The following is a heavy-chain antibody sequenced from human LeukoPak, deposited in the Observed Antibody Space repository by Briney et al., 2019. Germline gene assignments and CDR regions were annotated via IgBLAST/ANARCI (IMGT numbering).Heavy chain of an antibody. V-gene: IGHV3-23*01. D-gene: IGHD1-14*01. CDR3: GKQNRLNDAFDV. CDR1: GFTFNNYG. CDR2: ISGSGGGT. J-gene: IGHJ3*01. Sequence: GGSRRLSCAASGFTFNNYGMSWVRQAPGKGLEWVSTISGSGGGTYCPDSVKGRFTISRDNSKNTLYLQMNSLRAEDTAVYYCGKQNRLNDAFDVWGQGTMVTVSS.